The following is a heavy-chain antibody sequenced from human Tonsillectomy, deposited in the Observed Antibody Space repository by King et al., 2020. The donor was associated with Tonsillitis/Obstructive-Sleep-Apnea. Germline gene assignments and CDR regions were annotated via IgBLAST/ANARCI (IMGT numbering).Heavy chain of an antibody. J-gene: IGHJ4*02. D-gene: IGHD3-3*01. CDR1: GFVFSGCG. Sequence: VQLVESGGGVVQPGRSLRLSCAASGFVFSGCGMHWVRQAPGKGLEWVAVTWYDGSKKEYADSVKGRFTISRDNSKNTLYLEMNSLRAEDTAVYYCASDVSYYFWSAYSFDYWGQGTLVTVSS. CDR2: TWYDGSKK. CDR3: ASDVSYYFWSAYSFDY. V-gene: IGHV3-33*01.